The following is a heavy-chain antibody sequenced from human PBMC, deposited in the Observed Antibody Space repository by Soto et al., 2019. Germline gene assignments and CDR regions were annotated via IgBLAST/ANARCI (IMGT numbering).Heavy chain of an antibody. J-gene: IGHJ4*02. CDR1: GFTFSSYA. V-gene: IGHV3-23*01. CDR2: ISSSGGST. CDR3: AKEGEWFGELLYDY. D-gene: IGHD3-10*01. Sequence: GGSLRLSCAASGFTFSSYAMSWVRQAPGKGLEWVSAISSSGGSTYYAESVKGRFTISRDNSKNTLYLQMNSLRAEDTAVYYCAKEGEWFGELLYDYWGQGTLVTVSS.